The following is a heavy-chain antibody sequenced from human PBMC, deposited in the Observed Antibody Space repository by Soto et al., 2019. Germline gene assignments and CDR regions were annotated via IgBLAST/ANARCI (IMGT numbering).Heavy chain of an antibody. CDR3: ARVRDNGGYSGKGAIDI. Sequence: PSETLSLTCTIFGGSISGYFWTWIRQPPGKGLECIGYIYYTGSTYYNPSLKSRVTISVDTSKNQLSLKLSSVIAADTAVYFCARVRDNGGYSGKGAIDIWGQGTMVTVSS. CDR2: IYYTGST. J-gene: IGHJ3*02. V-gene: IGHV4-59*01. D-gene: IGHD3-22*01. CDR1: GGSISGYF.